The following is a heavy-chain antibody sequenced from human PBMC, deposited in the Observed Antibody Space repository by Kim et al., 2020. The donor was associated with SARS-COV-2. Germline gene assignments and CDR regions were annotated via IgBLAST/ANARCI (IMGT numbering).Heavy chain of an antibody. CDR1: GFTFSGSA. D-gene: IGHD5-18*01. Sequence: GGSLRLSCAASGFTFSGSAMHWVRQASGKGLEWVARIRSKAYNYATSYAATMRGRFIISRDDSKNTAYLQMNSLETEDTAVYYCTSPGGATAIPGFDPWGQGTLVTVSS. CDR3: TSPGGATAIPGFDP. CDR2: IRSKAYNYAT. J-gene: IGHJ5*02. V-gene: IGHV3-73*01.